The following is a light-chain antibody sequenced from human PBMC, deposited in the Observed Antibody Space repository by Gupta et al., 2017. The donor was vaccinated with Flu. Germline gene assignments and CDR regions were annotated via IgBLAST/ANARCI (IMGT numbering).Light chain of an antibody. V-gene: IGKV1-5*03. CDR3: QNYNYH. J-gene: IGKJ4*01. CDR1: QNIEDW. Sequence: DFQMTQSPSTLSASVGDRVTITCRASQNIEDWLAWYQQKPGKAPQLLIYKASKLEGAVPSRFCGSGFGTKFTLTISSLQPDDSAIYYCQNYNYHFGGGTKVEIK. CDR2: KAS.